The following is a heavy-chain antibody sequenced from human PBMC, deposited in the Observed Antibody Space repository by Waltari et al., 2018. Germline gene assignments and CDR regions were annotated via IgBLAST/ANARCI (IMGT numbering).Heavy chain of an antibody. J-gene: IGHJ3*02. V-gene: IGHV4-4*07. CDR2: IYTSGST. CDR1: GGSISSYY. CDR3: AREESYYDSSGYPIGAFDI. Sequence: QVQLQESGPGLVKPSETLSLTCTVSGGSISSYYWSWIRQSAGKGLEWIGRIYTSGSTNYNPSLKSRVTMSVDTSKNQFSLKLSSVTAADTAVYYCAREESYYDSSGYPIGAFDIWGQGTMVTVSS. D-gene: IGHD3-22*01.